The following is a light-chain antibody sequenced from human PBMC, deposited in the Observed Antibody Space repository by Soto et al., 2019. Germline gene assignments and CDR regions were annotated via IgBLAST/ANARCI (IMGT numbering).Light chain of an antibody. CDR2: DAS. Sequence: EFVLTQSPATLSSSPGERATLSCRATQSVSSYLAWYQQKPGQAPRLLIYDASNRATGIPARFSGSGSGTDFTLTISSLEPEDFAVYYCQQRSNWPPTFGGGTKVEIK. CDR1: QSVSSY. J-gene: IGKJ4*01. CDR3: QQRSNWPPT. V-gene: IGKV3-11*01.